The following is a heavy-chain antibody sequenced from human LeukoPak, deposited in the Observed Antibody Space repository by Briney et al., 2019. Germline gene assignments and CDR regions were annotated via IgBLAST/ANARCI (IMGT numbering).Heavy chain of an antibody. V-gene: IGHV1-3*02. CDR3: ARFSSAKVGADY. Sequence: GASVKVSCKASGYTFTSYAMHWVRQAPGQRLEWMEWSNAGNGNTKYSQEFQGRVTITRDTSASTAYMELSSLRSEDTTVYYCARFSSAKVGADYWGQGTLVTVSS. J-gene: IGHJ4*02. D-gene: IGHD1-26*01. CDR2: SNAGNGNT. CDR1: GYTFTSYA.